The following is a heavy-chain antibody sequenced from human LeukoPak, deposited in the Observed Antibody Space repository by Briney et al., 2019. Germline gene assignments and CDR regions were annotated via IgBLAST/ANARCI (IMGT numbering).Heavy chain of an antibody. CDR1: GFTFSSYA. J-gene: IGHJ4*02. CDR2: IWHDETYK. CDR3: AKDPHGSYGPRYFFDS. Sequence: GGSQRLSCAASGFTFSSYAMHWVRQAPGKGLEWVAVIWHDETYKYYADSVKGRFTISRDNSKNTLYLQMNSLRAEDTALYYCAKDPHGSYGPRYFFDSWGQGTLVTVSS. V-gene: IGHV3-33*06. D-gene: IGHD5-18*01.